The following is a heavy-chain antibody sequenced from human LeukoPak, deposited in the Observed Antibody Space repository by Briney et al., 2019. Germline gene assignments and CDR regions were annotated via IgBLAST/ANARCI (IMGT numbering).Heavy chain of an antibody. CDR1: GYTFTSYD. CDR2: MSPNSGDT. V-gene: IGHV1-8*01. CDR3: ARGPPNWGYDY. D-gene: IGHD7-27*01. J-gene: IGHJ4*02. Sequence: ALVKVSCKASGYTFTSYDFNWARQATGQRPEWMGWMSPNSGDTGYAQKFQDRVTMTRNTSISTAYMGLSSLRSDDTAVYYCARGPPNWGYDYWGPGTLVTVSS.